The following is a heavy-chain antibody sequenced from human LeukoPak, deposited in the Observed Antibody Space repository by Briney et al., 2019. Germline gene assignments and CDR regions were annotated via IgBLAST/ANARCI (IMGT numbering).Heavy chain of an antibody. V-gene: IGHV3-23*01. J-gene: IGHJ5*02. CDR2: ISGSGGST. D-gene: IGHD3-16*01. Sequence: GGSLRLSCAASGFTFSNYAMSWVRQAPGKGLEWVSAISGSGGSTYYADSVKGRFTISRDNSKNTLYLQMNGLRAEDTAVYYCARRAGGLARNNWFDPWGQGTLVTVSS. CDR1: GFTFSNYA. CDR3: ARRAGGLARNNWFDP.